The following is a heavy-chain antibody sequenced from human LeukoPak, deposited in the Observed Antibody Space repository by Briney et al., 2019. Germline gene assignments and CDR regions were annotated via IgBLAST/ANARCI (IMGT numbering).Heavy chain of an antibody. J-gene: IGHJ4*02. CDR3: ARCGGSSWSSFDF. CDR1: GFNFQHYA. D-gene: IGHD6-13*01. CDR2: ISGFGGST. Sequence: GGSLRLSCAASGFNFQHYAMNWVRQAPGKGPEWVSGISGFGGSTYYAPSVKDRFAISRDNSGNALFLRLTNLRVEDSALYYCARCGGSSWSSFDFWGQGTWVGVSS. V-gene: IGHV3-23*01.